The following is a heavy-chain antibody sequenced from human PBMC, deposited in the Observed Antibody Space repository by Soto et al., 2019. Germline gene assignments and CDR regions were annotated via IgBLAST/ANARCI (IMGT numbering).Heavy chain of an antibody. CDR2: IWYDGSNK. CDR1: GFTFSSYG. J-gene: IGHJ6*02. D-gene: IGHD3-3*01. Sequence: QVQLVESGGGVVQPGRSLRLSCAASGFTFSSYGMHWVRQAPGKGLEWVAVIWYDGSNKYYADAVKGRFTISRDNSKNKLYLQMNSLRAEDMAVYYCARDRYTYYDFWSGYYSLYYYGMDVWGQGTTVTVSS. V-gene: IGHV3-33*01. CDR3: ARDRYTYYDFWSGYYSLYYYGMDV.